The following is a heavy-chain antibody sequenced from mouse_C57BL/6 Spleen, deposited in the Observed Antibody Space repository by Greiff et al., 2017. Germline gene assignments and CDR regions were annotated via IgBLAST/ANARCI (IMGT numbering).Heavy chain of an antibody. CDR1: GYTFTSYW. CDR2: IDPSDSYT. Sequence: QVQLQQPGAELVMPGASVKLSCKASGYTFTSYWMHWVKQRPGQGLEWIGEIDPSDSYTNYNQKFKGKSTLTVDKSSSTAYMQLSSLTSEDSAVYYCARRNGYYGYLDYWGQGTTLTVSS. D-gene: IGHD2-3*01. J-gene: IGHJ2*01. CDR3: ARRNGYYGYLDY. V-gene: IGHV1-69*01.